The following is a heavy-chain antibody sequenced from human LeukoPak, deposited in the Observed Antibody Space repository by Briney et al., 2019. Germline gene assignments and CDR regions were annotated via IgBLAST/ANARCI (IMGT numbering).Heavy chain of an antibody. CDR2: ISYNGSSR. CDR3: ASPPGRPNGD. Sequence: GSLKLSCSASGFSFSNYPMQWVRQAPGKGLEWVATISYNGSSRYSAASVKGRFTISRDNSKNTLSLQMNSLRVEDTAMYYCASPPGRPNGDWGQGTLVTVSS. CDR1: GFSFSNYP. V-gene: IGHV3-30*04. D-gene: IGHD7-27*01. J-gene: IGHJ4*02.